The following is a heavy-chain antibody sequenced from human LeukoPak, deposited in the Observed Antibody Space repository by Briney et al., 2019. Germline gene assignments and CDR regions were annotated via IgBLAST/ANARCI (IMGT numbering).Heavy chain of an antibody. CDR1: GFTFSSYG. CDR2: ISYDGSNK. CDR3: AKVRGWFGELFPPPDY. V-gene: IGHV3-30*18. J-gene: IGHJ4*02. D-gene: IGHD3-10*01. Sequence: GGSLRLSCAASGFTFSSYGMHWVRQAPGKGLEWVAVISYDGSNKYYADSVKGRFTISRDNSKNTLYLQMNSLRAEDTAVNYCAKVRGWFGELFPPPDYWGQGTLVTVSS.